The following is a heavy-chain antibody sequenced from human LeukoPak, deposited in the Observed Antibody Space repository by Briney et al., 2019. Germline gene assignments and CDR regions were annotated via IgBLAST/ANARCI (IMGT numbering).Heavy chain of an antibody. J-gene: IGHJ4*02. CDR3: ATQQGGNPAY. CDR2: ITNDGSST. Sequence: GGSLRLSCAASGLTFSSHWMHWVRQAPGKGLVWVSRITNDGSSTTYADSVKGRFTISRDNAKNMLYLQVNSLRAEDTAVYHCATQQGGNPAYWGQGTLVTVSS. D-gene: IGHD1-14*01. CDR1: GLTFSSHW. V-gene: IGHV3-74*01.